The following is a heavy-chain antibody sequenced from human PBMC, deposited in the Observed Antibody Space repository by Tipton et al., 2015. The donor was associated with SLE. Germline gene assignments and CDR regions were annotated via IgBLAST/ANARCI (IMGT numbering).Heavy chain of an antibody. CDR1: GGSISSGGYY. V-gene: IGHV4-31*03. D-gene: IGHD2-8*01. CDR3: ARGRRYYQGDAFDI. CDR2: IYYSGST. Sequence: TLSLTCTVSGGSISSGGYYWSWIRQHPGKGLEWIGYIYYSGSTYYNPSLKSRVTISVDTSKNQFSLKLSSVTAADTAVYYCARGRRYYQGDAFDIWGQGTMVTVSS. J-gene: IGHJ3*02.